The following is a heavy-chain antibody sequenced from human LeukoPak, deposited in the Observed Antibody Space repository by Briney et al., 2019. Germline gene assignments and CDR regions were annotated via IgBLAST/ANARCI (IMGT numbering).Heavy chain of an antibody. CDR1: GYTFTSYS. D-gene: IGHD3-22*01. V-gene: IGHV1-18*01. Sequence: ASVKVSCKASGYTFTSYSISWVRQAPGQGLEWMGWISAYSGNTNYAQKLQGRVTMTTDTSTSTAYMELSSLRSEDTAVYYCARVPYYDSSYFDYWGQGTLVTVSS. J-gene: IGHJ4*02. CDR2: ISAYSGNT. CDR3: ARVPYYDSSYFDY.